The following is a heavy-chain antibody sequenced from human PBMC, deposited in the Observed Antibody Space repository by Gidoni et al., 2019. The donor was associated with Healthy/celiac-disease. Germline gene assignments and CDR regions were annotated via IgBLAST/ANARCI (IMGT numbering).Heavy chain of an antibody. J-gene: IGHJ3*02. D-gene: IGHD3-16*01. Sequence: GESLRISCKGSGYSFTSYWISWVRQMPGKGLEWMGRIDPSDSYTNYSPSFQGHVTIAADKSISTAYLQWSSLKASDTAMYYCARHHYDYVWGSPTLSAFDIWGQGTMVTVSS. CDR1: GYSFTSYW. CDR2: IDPSDSYT. CDR3: ARHHYDYVWGSPTLSAFDI. V-gene: IGHV5-10-1*01.